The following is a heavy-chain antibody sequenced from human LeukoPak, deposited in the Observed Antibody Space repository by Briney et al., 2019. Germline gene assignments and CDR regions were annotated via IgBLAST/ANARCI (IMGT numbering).Heavy chain of an antibody. CDR2: ISSSGSTI. V-gene: IGHV3-11*04. CDR3: ARDGQYYDSSGYFDY. Sequence: PGGSLRLSCAASGFTFSDYYMSWIRQAPGKGLEWVSYISSSGSTIYYADSVKGRFTISRDNSKNTLYLQMNSLRAEDTAVYYCARDGQYYDSSGYFDYWGQGTLVTVSS. CDR1: GFTFSDYY. J-gene: IGHJ4*02. D-gene: IGHD3-22*01.